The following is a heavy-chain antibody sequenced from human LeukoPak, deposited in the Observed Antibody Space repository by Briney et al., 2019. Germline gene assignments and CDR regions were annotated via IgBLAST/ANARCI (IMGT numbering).Heavy chain of an antibody. Sequence: NPSETLSLTCTVSGGSMNSNNYYWGWIRQPPGKGLEWIGSIYYRGSTYYTSSLKGRVTISLDTSKNQFSLSLNSVTAADTAVYYCAREEFFDSGSQKRDFDYWGQGILVTVYS. V-gene: IGHV4-39*07. CDR3: AREEFFDSGSQKRDFDY. CDR2: IYYRGST. D-gene: IGHD3-10*01. CDR1: GGSMNSNNYY. J-gene: IGHJ4*02.